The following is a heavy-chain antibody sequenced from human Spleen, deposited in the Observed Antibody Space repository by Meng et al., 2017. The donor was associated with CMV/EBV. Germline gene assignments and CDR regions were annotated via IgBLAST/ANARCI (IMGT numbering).Heavy chain of an antibody. D-gene: IGHD3-22*01. CDR2: MYYSGST. J-gene: IGHJ4*02. Sequence: SETLSLTCAVYGGSFSGYYWSWIRQPPGKGLEWIGYMYYSGSTNYNPSPKSRVTISIDKSKNEFSLRLRSVTAADTAVYYCARGRLTFYYDSSGYYLDYWGQGTLVTVSS. CDR1: GGSFSGYY. CDR3: ARGRLTFYYDSSGYYLDY. V-gene: IGHV4-59*01.